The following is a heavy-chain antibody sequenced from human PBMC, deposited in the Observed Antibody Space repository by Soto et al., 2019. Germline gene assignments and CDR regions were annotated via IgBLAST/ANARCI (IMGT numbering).Heavy chain of an antibody. Sequence: PGGSLRLSCAASGFTFSSYAMHWVRQAPGKGLEWVAVISYDGSNKYYADSVKGRFTISRDNSKNTLHLQMNSLRAEDTAVYYCARDLPPYRYVRTNYYCGMYVCIQKTTISVS. V-gene: IGHV3-30-3*01. J-gene: IGHJ6*02. CDR1: GFTFSSYA. CDR3: ARDLPPYRYVRTNYYCGMYV. CDR2: ISYDGSNK. D-gene: IGHD1-26*01.